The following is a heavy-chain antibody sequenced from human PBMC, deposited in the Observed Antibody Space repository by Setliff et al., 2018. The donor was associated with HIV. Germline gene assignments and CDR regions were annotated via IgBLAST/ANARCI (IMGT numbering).Heavy chain of an antibody. CDR2: MYHSGST. CDR1: GYSISSGYY. CDR3: GRHTGVEGSWFPGDY. V-gene: IGHV4-38-2*01. Sequence: SETLSLTCAVSGYSISSGYYWGWIRQPPGKGLEWIGSMYHSGSTYYNPSLKSRVTISVDTSKKKFSLSLSSVTAADTAVYYCGRHTGVEGSWFPGDYWGQGTLVTVS. J-gene: IGHJ4*02. D-gene: IGHD1-26*01.